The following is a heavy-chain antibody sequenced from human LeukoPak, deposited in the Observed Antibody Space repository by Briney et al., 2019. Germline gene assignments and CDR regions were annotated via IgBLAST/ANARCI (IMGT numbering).Heavy chain of an antibody. CDR3: TRAYSSSWFVVDY. D-gene: IGHD6-13*01. CDR1: GFTFSSYW. Sequence: PGRALRLSCAASGFTFSSYWMHWVGQAPGKGLVWVSRINSDGRSTSYADSVKGRFTISRDNAKNTLYLQMNSLRAEDTAVYYCTRAYSSSWFVVDYWGQGTLVTVSS. V-gene: IGHV3-74*01. J-gene: IGHJ4*02. CDR2: INSDGRST.